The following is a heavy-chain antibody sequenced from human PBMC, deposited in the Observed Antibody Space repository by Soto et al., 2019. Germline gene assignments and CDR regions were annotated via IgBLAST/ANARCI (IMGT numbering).Heavy chain of an antibody. D-gene: IGHD3-10*01. Sequence: SETLSLTSTVSGGSISSGGYYWSWIRQHPGKGLEWIGYIYYSGSTYYNPSLKSRVTISVDTSKNQFSLKLSSVTAADTAVYYCARDPIWFGELLGHNYYYGMDVWGQGTTVTVSS. J-gene: IGHJ6*02. V-gene: IGHV4-31*03. CDR2: IYYSGST. CDR3: ARDPIWFGELLGHNYYYGMDV. CDR1: GGSISSGGYY.